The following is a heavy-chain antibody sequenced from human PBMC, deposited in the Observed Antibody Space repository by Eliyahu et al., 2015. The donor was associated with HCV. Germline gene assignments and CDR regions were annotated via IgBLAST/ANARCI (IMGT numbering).Heavy chain of an antibody. CDR2: IXPILGIA. CDR1: GGTFSSYA. V-gene: IGHV1-69*04. J-gene: IGHJ6*02. Sequence: QVQLVQSGAEVKKXGSSVKVSCXASGGTFSSYAIXWVRQAPGXGLEWMGRIXPILGIANYAQKFQGRVTITADKSTSTAYMELSSLRSEDTAVYYCARPDYDFWSGYNHYGMDVWGQGTTVTVSS. D-gene: IGHD3-3*01. CDR3: ARPDYDFWSGYNHYGMDV.